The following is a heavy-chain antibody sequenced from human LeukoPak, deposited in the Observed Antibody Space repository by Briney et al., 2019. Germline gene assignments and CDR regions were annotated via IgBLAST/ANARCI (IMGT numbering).Heavy chain of an antibody. CDR1: GYSFTGHY. V-gene: IGHV1-2*02. J-gene: IGHJ4*02. Sequence: GASVKVSCKASGYSFTGHYMHWVRQAPGQGLEWMGWINPKSGGTNYAQKFQGRVTMTRDTSISTAYMDMSSLRSDDTAVYYCARDSPYCSSTSCDLPTADYWGQGTLVTVSS. CDR3: ARDSPYCSSTSCDLPTADY. CDR2: INPKSGGT. D-gene: IGHD2-2*01.